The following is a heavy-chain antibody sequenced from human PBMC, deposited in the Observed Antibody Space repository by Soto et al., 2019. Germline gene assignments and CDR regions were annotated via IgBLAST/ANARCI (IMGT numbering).Heavy chain of an antibody. CDR1: GFTFSSYA. J-gene: IGHJ4*02. CDR2: ISYDGSNK. D-gene: IGHD3-22*01. V-gene: IGHV3-30-3*01. CDR3: ARASAVVITTFYFDY. Sequence: PGGSLRLSCAACGFTFSSYAMHWVRQAPGKGLEWVAVISYDGSNKYYADSVKGRFTISRDNSKNTLYLQMNSLRAEDTAVYYCARASAVVITTFYFDYWGQGTLVTVSS.